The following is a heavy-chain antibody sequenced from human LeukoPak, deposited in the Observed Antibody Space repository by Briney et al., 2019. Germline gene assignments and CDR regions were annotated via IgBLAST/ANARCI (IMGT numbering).Heavy chain of an antibody. Sequence: GGSLRLSCAASGFTFDDYAMHWVRQAPGKGLEWVSGISWNSGSIGYADSVKGRFTISRDNAKNSLYLQMNSLRAEDMALYYCAKDKDGATTYYFDYWGQGTLVTVSS. CDR1: GFTFDDYA. J-gene: IGHJ4*02. V-gene: IGHV3-9*03. D-gene: IGHD1-14*01. CDR3: AKDKDGATTYYFDY. CDR2: ISWNSGSI.